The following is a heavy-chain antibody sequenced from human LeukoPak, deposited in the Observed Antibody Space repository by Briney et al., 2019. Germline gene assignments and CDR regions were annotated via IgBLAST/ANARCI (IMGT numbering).Heavy chain of an antibody. CDR3: ATSRTSDY. CDR2: ISGDGTRT. CDR1: GFSFSSYA. Sequence: GGSLRLSCAASGFSFSSYAMTWARQAPVKGLEWVSAISGDGTRTYYADSVKGRFTISRDNAEKSLYLQMNSLRAADTAVYYCATSRTSDYWGQGTLVTVSS. J-gene: IGHJ4*02. D-gene: IGHD1-14*01. V-gene: IGHV3-23*01.